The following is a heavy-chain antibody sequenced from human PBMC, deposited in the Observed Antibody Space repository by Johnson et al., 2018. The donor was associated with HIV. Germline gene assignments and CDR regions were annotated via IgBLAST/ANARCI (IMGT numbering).Heavy chain of an antibody. Sequence: VHSLESGGGLLQPGVSLRLPCAASGFTFYDYAMHWVRQAPGKGLQWVSGISWHSGSIGYADSVKGRFTISRDNAKNSRYLQMNSLRAEDTALYYCAKGGYSGSYFGFDIWGQGTIVTVSS. V-gene: IGHV3-9*01. CDR2: ISWHSGSI. J-gene: IGHJ3*02. D-gene: IGHD1-26*01. CDR1: GFTFYDYA. CDR3: AKGGYSGSYFGFDI.